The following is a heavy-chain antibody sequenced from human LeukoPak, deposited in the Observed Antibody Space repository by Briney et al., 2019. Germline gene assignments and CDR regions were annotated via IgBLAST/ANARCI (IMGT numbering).Heavy chain of an antibody. CDR2: IYTSGST. Sequence: PSETLSLTCTVSGGSISSGSYYWGWIRQPAGKGLEWIGRIYTSGSTNYNPSLKSRVTISVDTSKNQFSLKLSSVTAADTAVYYCAREPYSGSYSHYYYYYMDVWGKGTTVTISS. CDR3: AREPYSGSYSHYYYYYMDV. D-gene: IGHD1-26*01. V-gene: IGHV4-61*02. J-gene: IGHJ6*03. CDR1: GGSISSGSYY.